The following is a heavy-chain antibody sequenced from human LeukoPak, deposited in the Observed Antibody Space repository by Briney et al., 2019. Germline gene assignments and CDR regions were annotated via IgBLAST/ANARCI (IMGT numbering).Heavy chain of an antibody. J-gene: IGHJ4*02. V-gene: IGHV1-69*06. CDR3: AKSREFSLYYFDY. D-gene: IGHD3-10*01. CDR1: GGTFSSYA. CDR2: IIPIFGTA. Sequence: SVKVSCKASGGTFSSYAISWVRQAPGQGLEWMGGIIPIFGTANYAQKFQGRVTITADKSTSTAYMELSSLRSEDTAVYYCAKSREFSLYYFDYWGQGTLVTVSS.